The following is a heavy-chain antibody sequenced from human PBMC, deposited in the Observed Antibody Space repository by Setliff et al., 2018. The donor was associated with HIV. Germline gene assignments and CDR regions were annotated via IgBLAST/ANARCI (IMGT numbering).Heavy chain of an antibody. J-gene: IGHJ6*03. D-gene: IGHD1-1*01. V-gene: IGHV4-39*01. CDR2: VYQSGSN. Sequence: SETLSLTCTVYGASISNSNSYWGWLRQPPGKRLEWLGSVYQSGSNSYNPSLSSRLTIPVDTSKNQVDLRLSSMTAADTGAYYCARHRDPLDTSWNVYYYYIDLWGEGTMVTVSS. CDR3: ARHRDPLDTSWNVYYYYIDL. CDR1: GASISNSNSY.